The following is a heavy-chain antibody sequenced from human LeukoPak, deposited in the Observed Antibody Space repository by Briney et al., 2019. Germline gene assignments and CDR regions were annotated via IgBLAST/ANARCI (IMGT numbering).Heavy chain of an antibody. J-gene: IGHJ4*02. Sequence: SETLSLTCTVSGGSIYSHYWGWIRQPPGRGLEWIGYIYYSGSTHYNPSLTSRVTISVDTSMNQFSLKLSSVTAADTAVYYCARAQVRFGGSLPFDYWGQGSLVTVSS. D-gene: IGHD3-10*01. CDR2: IYYSGST. CDR3: ARAQVRFGGSLPFDY. CDR1: GGSIYSHY. V-gene: IGHV4-59*11.